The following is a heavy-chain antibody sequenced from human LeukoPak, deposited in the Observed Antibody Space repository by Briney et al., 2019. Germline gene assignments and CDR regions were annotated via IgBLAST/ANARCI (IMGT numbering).Heavy chain of an antibody. Sequence: GGSLRLSCAASGFTFSSYEMNWVRQAPGKGLEWVSYISSSGSTIYYADSVKGRFTISRDNAKNSLYLQTNSLRAEDTAVYYCARGLWFGELAKWGQGTLVTVSS. J-gene: IGHJ4*02. V-gene: IGHV3-48*03. CDR1: GFTFSSYE. D-gene: IGHD3-10*01. CDR3: ARGLWFGELAK. CDR2: ISSSGSTI.